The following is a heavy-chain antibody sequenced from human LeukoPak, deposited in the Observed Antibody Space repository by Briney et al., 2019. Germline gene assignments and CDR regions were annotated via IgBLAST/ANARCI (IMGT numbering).Heavy chain of an antibody. CDR3: ARYSGSFFFDY. J-gene: IGHJ4*02. D-gene: IGHD1-26*01. V-gene: IGHV3-64D*09. CDR2: IRSNGGST. CDR1: GFTFSSYA. Sequence: GGSLRLSCSGSGFTFSSYAIHWVRQAPGKGLQYVSGIRSNGGSTYYADSVKGRFIVSRDNSKNTVYLQMSSLRAEDTAVYYCARYSGSFFFDYWGQGTLVTVSS.